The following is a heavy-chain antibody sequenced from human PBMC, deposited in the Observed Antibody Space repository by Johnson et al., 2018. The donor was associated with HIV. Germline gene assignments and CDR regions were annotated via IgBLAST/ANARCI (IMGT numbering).Heavy chain of an antibody. Sequence: VQLVESGGGVVQPGGSLRLSCAASGFTFSSYGMHWVRQAPGKGLEWVAFIRYDGSNKYYADSVKGRFTISRDNSKNTLYLQMNSLRAEDTAVYYCARERRPWGPDAFDIWGQGTMVTVSS. D-gene: IGHD3-16*01. CDR2: IRYDGSNK. CDR1: GFTFSSYG. J-gene: IGHJ3*02. V-gene: IGHV3-30*02. CDR3: ARERRPWGPDAFDI.